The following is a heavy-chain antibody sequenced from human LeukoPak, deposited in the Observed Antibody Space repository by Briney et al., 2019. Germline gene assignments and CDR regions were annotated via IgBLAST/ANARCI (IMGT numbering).Heavy chain of an antibody. D-gene: IGHD2/OR15-2a*01. CDR3: AREIRENRFIDYYYYMDV. CDR1: GYTFTGYY. Sequence: GASVKVSCKACGYTFTGYYMHWVRQAPGQGLEWMGWIDPNSGGTNYAQKFQGRVTMTRDTSISTAYMELSRLRSDDTAVYYCAREIRENRFIDYYYYMDVWGKGTTVTVSS. V-gene: IGHV1-2*02. CDR2: IDPNSGGT. J-gene: IGHJ6*03.